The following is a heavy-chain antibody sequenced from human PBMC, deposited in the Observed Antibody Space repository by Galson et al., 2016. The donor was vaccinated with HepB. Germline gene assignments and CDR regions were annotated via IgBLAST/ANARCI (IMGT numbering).Heavy chain of an antibody. CDR2: IDPSGGRT. V-gene: IGHV1-46*01. CDR1: GYIFINYY. Sequence: SVKVSCKASGYIFINYYLHWVRQAPGQGLEWMGTIDPSGGRTTYAQKFQGRVSMTRDTSTSTLYMELSSLGSGDTAVYYCARRAAGSYWYIDLWGRGTLVTVSS. J-gene: IGHJ2*01. CDR3: ARRAAGSYWYIDL. D-gene: IGHD6-13*01.